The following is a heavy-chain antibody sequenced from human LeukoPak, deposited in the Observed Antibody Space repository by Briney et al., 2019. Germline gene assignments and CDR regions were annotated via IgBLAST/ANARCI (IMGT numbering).Heavy chain of an antibody. CDR1: GGSFSGYY. CDR3: ATGPATVYGSGSDYYGMDV. J-gene: IGHJ6*02. V-gene: IGHV4-34*01. D-gene: IGHD3-10*01. Sequence: SETLSLTCAVYGGSFSGYYWRWIRQPPGKGLEWVGEIKHSGSTNYNPSLTSRVTISVDTSKNQFSLKLSSVTAADTAVYYCATGPATVYGSGSDYYGMDVWGQGTTVTVSS. CDR2: IKHSGST.